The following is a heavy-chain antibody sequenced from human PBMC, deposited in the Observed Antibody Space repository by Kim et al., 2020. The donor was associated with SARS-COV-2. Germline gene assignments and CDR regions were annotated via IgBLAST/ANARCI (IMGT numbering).Heavy chain of an antibody. J-gene: IGHJ4*02. Sequence: YAQKFQGRVTMTRDTSTSTVYMELSSLRSEDTAVYYCAREYSSSSYYFDYWGQGTLVTVSS. V-gene: IGHV1-46*01. CDR3: AREYSSSSYYFDY. D-gene: IGHD6-6*01.